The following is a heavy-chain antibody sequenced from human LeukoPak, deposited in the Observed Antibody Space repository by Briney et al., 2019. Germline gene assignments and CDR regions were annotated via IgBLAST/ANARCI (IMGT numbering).Heavy chain of an antibody. CDR3: ARLSTVATNFDY. CDR2: IYYSGST. Sequence: SETLSLTCTVSGGSISSSSYYWGWIRQPPGKGLEWIGSIYYSGSTYYNPSLKSRVTVSVDTSKNQFSLKLSSVTAADTAVYYCARLSTVATNFDYWGQGTLVTVSS. CDR1: GGSISSSSYY. J-gene: IGHJ4*02. D-gene: IGHD4-23*01. V-gene: IGHV4-39*01.